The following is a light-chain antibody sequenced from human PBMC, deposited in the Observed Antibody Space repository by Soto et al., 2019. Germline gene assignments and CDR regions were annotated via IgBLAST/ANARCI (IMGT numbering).Light chain of an antibody. CDR1: RSVSSN. CDR3: QQYSDWPPLT. J-gene: IGKJ1*01. V-gene: IGKV3-15*01. Sequence: EIVMAQSPATLSVYLGERATLSCRASRSVSSNLAWYQQKPGQAPRLLIYGASARATGLPARFSGSGSGTEFTLTISSPQSEDFAVYYCQQYSDWPPLTFGQGTKVDIK. CDR2: GAS.